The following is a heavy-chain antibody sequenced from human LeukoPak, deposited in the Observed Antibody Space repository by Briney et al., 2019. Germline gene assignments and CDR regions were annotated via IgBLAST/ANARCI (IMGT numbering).Heavy chain of an antibody. V-gene: IGHV1-46*01. Sequence: ASVKVSCKASGYTFTSYYMHWVRQAPGQGLEWMGIINPSGGSTSYAQKFQGRVTRTGDTPTSTVYMELSSLRSEDTAVYYCARDDSSGYYYWGQGTLVTVSS. CDR3: ARDDSSGYYY. J-gene: IGHJ4*02. CDR1: GYTFTSYY. CDR2: INPSGGST. D-gene: IGHD3-22*01.